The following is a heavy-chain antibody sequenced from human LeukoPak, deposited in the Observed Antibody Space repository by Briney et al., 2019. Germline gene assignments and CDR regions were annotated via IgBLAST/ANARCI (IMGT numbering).Heavy chain of an antibody. J-gene: IGHJ4*02. CDR1: GFAFNMYG. V-gene: IGHV3-30*02. CDR2: IRYDASNE. CDR3: ARYDYWSGYYPLDL. Sequence: GGSLRLSCVASGFAFNMYGMHWVRQAPGKGLQWVAFIRYDASNEYYVESVKGQFTISRDNTENTLYLQMNSLRAEDTAVYYCARYDYWSGYYPLDLWGQGTLVTVSS. D-gene: IGHD3-3*01.